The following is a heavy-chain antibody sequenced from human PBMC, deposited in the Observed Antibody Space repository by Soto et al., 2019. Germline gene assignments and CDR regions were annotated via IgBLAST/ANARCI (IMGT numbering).Heavy chain of an antibody. CDR3: GPRGAVADPRGY. D-gene: IGHD6-19*01. CDR2: INHSGST. J-gene: IGHJ4*02. V-gene: IGHV4-34*01. CDR1: GGSFSDFY. Sequence: QVQLQQWGAGLLKPSETLSLTCAVYGGSFSDFYWTWIGQPPGKGLVWIGEINHSGSTNYTPSLNSRVAISVDTSKNQFSLNLTSVTAADTAVYYCGPRGAVADPRGYWGQGTLVTVSS.